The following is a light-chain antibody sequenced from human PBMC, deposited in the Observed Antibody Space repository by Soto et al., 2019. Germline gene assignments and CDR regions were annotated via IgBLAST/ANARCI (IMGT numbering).Light chain of an antibody. Sequence: DIVLTQSPAILSLSPGERATLSCRASEDVGNSLAWYQQRPGQSPRLLIYDVSNRATGIPSRFSGSGSGAEFTLPHSSLEPDDFAVYYCQQRYNWPRTFGQGTKVDI. CDR2: DVS. CDR3: QQRYNWPRT. V-gene: IGKV3-11*01. CDR1: EDVGNS. J-gene: IGKJ1*01.